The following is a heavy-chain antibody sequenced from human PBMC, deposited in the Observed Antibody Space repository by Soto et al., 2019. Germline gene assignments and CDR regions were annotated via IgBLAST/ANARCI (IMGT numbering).Heavy chain of an antibody. V-gene: IGHV3-48*03. D-gene: IGHD5-12*01. J-gene: IGHJ3*02. CDR1: GFTVSSYE. CDR2: ISISGGTI. CDR3: TKEKSVINSGYDAFDI. Sequence: LRLSCAASGFTVSSYEMDWVRQAPGKGLEWVAYISISGGTIYYGDSVEGRFTISRDNADNSLYLQMNSLRAEDTAVYYCTKEKSVINSGYDAFDIWGRGTVVTVSS.